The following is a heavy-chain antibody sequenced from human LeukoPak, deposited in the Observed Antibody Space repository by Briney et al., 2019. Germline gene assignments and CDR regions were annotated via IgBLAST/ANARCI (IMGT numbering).Heavy chain of an antibody. CDR3: ARSRDGYNYLDY. V-gene: IGHV1-69*05. CDR2: IIPIFGTA. J-gene: IGHJ4*02. Sequence: SVKVSCKASGGTFSSYAISWVRQAPGQGLEWMGGIIPIFGTANYAQKSQGRVTITTDESTSTAYMELSSLRSEDTAVYYCARSRDGYNYLDYWGQGTLVTVSS. D-gene: IGHD5-24*01. CDR1: GGTFSSYA.